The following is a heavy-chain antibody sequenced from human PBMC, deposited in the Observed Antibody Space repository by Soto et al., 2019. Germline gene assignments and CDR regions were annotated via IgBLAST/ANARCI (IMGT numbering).Heavy chain of an antibody. Sequence: GGSLRLSCAASGFTFSSYAMSWVRQAPGKGLEWVSAISGSGGSTYYADSVKGRFTISRDNSKNTLYLQMNSLRAEDTAVYYCAKASAMRAAAGVLEFDYWGQGTLVTVSS. CDR1: GFTFSSYA. J-gene: IGHJ4*02. CDR2: ISGSGGST. CDR3: AKASAMRAAAGVLEFDY. V-gene: IGHV3-23*01. D-gene: IGHD6-13*01.